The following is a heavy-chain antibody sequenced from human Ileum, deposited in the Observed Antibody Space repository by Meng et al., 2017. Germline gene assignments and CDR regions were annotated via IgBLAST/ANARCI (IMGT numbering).Heavy chain of an antibody. Sequence: QVHLQESGPGLEKPSETLSLPCTVSGDSVSSDNYYWSWIRQPPGKGLEWIGYVYYSGHTDCNPSLKSRLSISIDTSKNHFSLKLSSVTAADTAVYYCARTPLYSGSYYFDPWGQGALVTVSS. CDR2: VYYSGHT. CDR3: ARTPLYSGSYYFDP. CDR1: GDSVSSDNYY. J-gene: IGHJ4*02. V-gene: IGHV4-61*03. D-gene: IGHD1-26*01.